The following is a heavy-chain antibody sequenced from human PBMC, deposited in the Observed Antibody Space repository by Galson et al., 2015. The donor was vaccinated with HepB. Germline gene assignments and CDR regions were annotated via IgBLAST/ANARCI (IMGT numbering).Heavy chain of an antibody. Sequence: SLRLSCAASGFTVSSNYMSWVRQAPGKGLEWVSVIYSGGSTYYADSVKGRFTISRDNSKNTLYLQMNSLRAEDTAVYYCAREILVRWSYYYMDVWGKGTTVTVSS. CDR2: IYSGGST. CDR3: AREILVRWSYYYMDV. D-gene: IGHD3-10*01. J-gene: IGHJ6*03. CDR1: GFTVSSNY. V-gene: IGHV3-53*01.